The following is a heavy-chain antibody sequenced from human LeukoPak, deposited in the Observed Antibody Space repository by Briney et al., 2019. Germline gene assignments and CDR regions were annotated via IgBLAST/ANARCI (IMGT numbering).Heavy chain of an antibody. CDR1: GGSISNYW. J-gene: IGHJ4*02. Sequence: KTSETLSLTCTVSGGSISNYWWSWIRQPPGKGLEWIGYVFDSGGTNYNPSLKSRVTISVDTSKKQFSLKLSSVTAADTAVYYCARGYSSSWNYFDYWGQGTLVTASS. V-gene: IGHV4-59*01. D-gene: IGHD6-13*01. CDR3: ARGYSSSWNYFDY. CDR2: VFDSGGT.